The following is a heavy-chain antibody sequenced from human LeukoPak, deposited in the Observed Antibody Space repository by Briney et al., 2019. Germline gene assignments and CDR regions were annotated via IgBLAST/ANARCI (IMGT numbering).Heavy chain of an antibody. CDR1: GFTFSAFW. J-gene: IGHJ4*02. D-gene: IGHD3-22*01. Sequence: GGSLRLSCAASGFTFSAFWMHWVRQAPGKGLVWVSRINSDGSSTTYADSVKGRFTVSRDNAKNALYLQMDSLRAEDSAVYYCARGLVHDTSGYYSDYWGQGILVTVSS. CDR2: INSDGSST. CDR3: ARGLVHDTSGYYSDY. V-gene: IGHV3-74*01.